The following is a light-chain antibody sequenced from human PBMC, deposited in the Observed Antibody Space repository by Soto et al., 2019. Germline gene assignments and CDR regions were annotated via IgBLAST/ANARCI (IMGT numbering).Light chain of an antibody. CDR1: QSISSW. CDR3: QQYNSYPYT. Sequence: DIQMTQSPSTLSASVGDRVTITCRASQSISSWLAWYQQKPGKAPKLLLYKASSLESGVPSRFLGSGSGTEFTLTISSLQTDGFATHDCQQYNSYPYTFGQGTKLEIK. J-gene: IGKJ2*01. V-gene: IGKV1-5*03. CDR2: KAS.